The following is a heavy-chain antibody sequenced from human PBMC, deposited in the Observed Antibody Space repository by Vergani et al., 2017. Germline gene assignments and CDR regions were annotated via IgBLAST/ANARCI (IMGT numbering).Heavy chain of an antibody. V-gene: IGHV3-23*01. CDR1: GFTFIMHA. CDR3: AKQGGYEFWGGKYYFNS. D-gene: IGHD3-3*01. CDR2: ISVSDRSI. J-gene: IGHJ4*02. Sequence: EVHLLESGGGLVQSGGSLRISCAASGFTFIMHAMSWVRQAPGKGLEWVSGISVSDRSIYYADSVKGRFTISRDNSKNTLSLQMNSLRAGDTAVYYCAKQGGYEFWGGKYYFNSGGKGTLVTVS.